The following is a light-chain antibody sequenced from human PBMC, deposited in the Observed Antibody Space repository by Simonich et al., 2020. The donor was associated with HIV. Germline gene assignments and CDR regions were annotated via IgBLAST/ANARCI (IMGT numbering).Light chain of an antibody. CDR1: QSISGY. J-gene: IGKJ1*01. CDR3: QQYNSYYPT. CDR2: GAS. V-gene: IGKV1-5*01. Sequence: DIQMTQSPSSLSASVGDRVTITCRASQSISGYLNWDQQKPGKAPKLLIYGASNLERGVPSRFSGSGSGTHFTFTISSLQPDDFATYYCQQYNSYYPTFGQGTKVEIK.